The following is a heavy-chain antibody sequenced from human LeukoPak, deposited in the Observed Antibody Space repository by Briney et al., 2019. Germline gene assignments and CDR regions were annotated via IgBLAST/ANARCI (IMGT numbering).Heavy chain of an antibody. D-gene: IGHD5-18*01. Sequence: GGSLRLSCAASGFTFSSYSMNWVRQAPGKGLEWVSSISSSSSYIYYADSVKGRFTISRDNAKNSLYLQMNSLRAEDTAVYYCARDRGGYGFSFDYWGQGTLVTVSS. J-gene: IGHJ4*02. V-gene: IGHV3-21*01. CDR2: ISSSSSYI. CDR1: GFTFSSYS. CDR3: ARDRGGYGFSFDY.